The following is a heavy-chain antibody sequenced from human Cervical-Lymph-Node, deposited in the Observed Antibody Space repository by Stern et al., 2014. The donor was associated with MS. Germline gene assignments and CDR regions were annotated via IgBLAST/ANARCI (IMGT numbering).Heavy chain of an antibody. CDR1: GGSISRDY. D-gene: IGHD6-13*01. CDR3: ASAGSNTPKGWFDP. J-gene: IGHJ5*02. CDR2: IHYSGST. V-gene: IGHV4-59*01. Sequence: VQLQESGPGLVKPSETLSLTCIVSGGSISRDYWSWVRQPPGKGLEYIGYIHYSGSTSYNPSLGSRVSISIDTSKNQFSLKLSSVTAADTAVYYCASAGSNTPKGWFDPWGQGTLVTVSS.